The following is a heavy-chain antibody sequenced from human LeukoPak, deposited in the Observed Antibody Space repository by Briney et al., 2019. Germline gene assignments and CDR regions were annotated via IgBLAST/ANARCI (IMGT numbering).Heavy chain of an antibody. Sequence: SETLSLTCTVSGGSLSYYYWSWIRQPPGKGLEWIGYILNSQSTNYNPSLKSRVTISVDTSKTQFSLKLSSVTAADTAVYYCARLVVVVAATSEPRFDYWGQGTLVTVSS. J-gene: IGHJ4*02. V-gene: IGHV4-59*12. D-gene: IGHD2-15*01. CDR1: GGSLSYYY. CDR3: ARLVVVVAATSEPRFDY. CDR2: ILNSQST.